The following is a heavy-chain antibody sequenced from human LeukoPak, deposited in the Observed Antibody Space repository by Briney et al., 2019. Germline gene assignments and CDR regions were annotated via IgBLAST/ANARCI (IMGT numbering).Heavy chain of an antibody. CDR1: GYTFTSYY. CDR2: INPSGGST. V-gene: IGHV1-46*01. Sequence: ASVKVSCKASGYTFTSYYMHWVRQAPGQGLEWMGIINPSGGSTSYAQKFQGRVNMTRDTSTSTVYMELSSLRSEDTAVYYCARAVGRNWFDPWGQGTLVTVSS. J-gene: IGHJ5*02. CDR3: ARAVGRNWFDP. D-gene: IGHD6-19*01.